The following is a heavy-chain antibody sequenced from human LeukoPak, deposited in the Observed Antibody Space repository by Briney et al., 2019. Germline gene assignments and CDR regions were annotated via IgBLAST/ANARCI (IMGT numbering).Heavy chain of an antibody. J-gene: IGHJ5*02. V-gene: IGHV4-59*12. D-gene: IGHD2-8*01. Sequence: SETLSLTCTVSGGSINSYYWSWIRQPPGKGQNWIAYIYYNGSPNFNPSLKGRVTMSVDTSKNQFSLKLSSVTAADTAVYYCARALTMTHVGVWFDPWGQGTLVTVSS. CDR2: IYYNGSP. CDR3: ARALTMTHVGVWFDP. CDR1: GGSINSYY.